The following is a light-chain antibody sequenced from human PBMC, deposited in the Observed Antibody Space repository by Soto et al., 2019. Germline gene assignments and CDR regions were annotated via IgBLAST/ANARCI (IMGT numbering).Light chain of an antibody. J-gene: IGLJ1*01. CDR1: SSNIGAGYD. CDR2: GNT. Sequence: QPVLAQPPSVSGAPGQRVTISCTGGSSNIGAGYDVHWYQQLPGAAPKLLIYGNTNRPSGVPDRFSGSKSGTSASLAITGLQADDEADFYCQSFDRSLTSYVFGTGTKLPVL. V-gene: IGLV1-40*01. CDR3: QSFDRSLTSYV.